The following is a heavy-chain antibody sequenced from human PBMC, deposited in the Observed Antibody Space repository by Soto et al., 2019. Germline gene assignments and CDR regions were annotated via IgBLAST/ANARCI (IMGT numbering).Heavy chain of an antibody. D-gene: IGHD2-21*01. CDR1: GFTFSDYD. CDR3: ASMPYCGDECFYNY. CDR2: ISSSGTTI. V-gene: IGHV3-11*01. Sequence: XVFLRLSFAASGFTFSDYDMSWIRQAPGKGLEWVSYISSSGTTIYYADSVKGRFTISRDNAKNSLYLQMNSLRAEDTAVYYCASMPYCGDECFYNYWGQGTLVTVSS. J-gene: IGHJ4*02.